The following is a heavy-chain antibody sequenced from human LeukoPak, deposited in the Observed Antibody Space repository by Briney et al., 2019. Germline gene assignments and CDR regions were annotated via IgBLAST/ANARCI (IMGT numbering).Heavy chain of an antibody. Sequence: GGSLRLSCAASGFTFSSYAMSWVRQAPGKGLEWVSAISGSGGSTYYADSVKGRLTISRDNSKNTLYLQMNSLRAEDTAVYYCAKDRAPYYYDTSGTTSDYWGQGTLVTVSS. CDR1: GFTFSSYA. CDR3: AKDRAPYYYDTSGTTSDY. CDR2: ISGSGGST. D-gene: IGHD3-22*01. V-gene: IGHV3-23*01. J-gene: IGHJ4*02.